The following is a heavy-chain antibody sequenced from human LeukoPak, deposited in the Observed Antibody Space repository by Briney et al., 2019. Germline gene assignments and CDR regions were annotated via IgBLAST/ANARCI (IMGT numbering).Heavy chain of an antibody. CDR1: GYTFTSNG. D-gene: IGHD3-9*01. CDR2: ISTNNGDT. CDR3: AREDYDILTGYYSVLGAFDI. Sequence: GASVKVSCKASGYTFTSNGISWVRQAPGQGLEWMGWISTNNGDTKYGKKFQGRVIMTTDTSTSTAYMEVRSLRSDDTAVYYCAREDYDILTGYYSVLGAFDIWGQGTMVTVSS. V-gene: IGHV1-18*01. J-gene: IGHJ3*02.